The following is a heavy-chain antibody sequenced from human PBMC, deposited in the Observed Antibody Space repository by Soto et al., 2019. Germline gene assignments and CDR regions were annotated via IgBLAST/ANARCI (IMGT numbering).Heavy chain of an antibody. CDR3: ASSQTTVASYDY. J-gene: IGHJ4*02. CDR1: VASMSSATY. D-gene: IGHD4-17*01. Sequence: PSETLSPTSLSSVASMSSATYPWDGSRPPAGKGLEWVGKIRHSGSNNYTTSLKSRVTTSVDKSKNQFSLKLSSVTAADTAVYYCASSQTTVASYDYWGQGTLVTVSS. CDR2: IRHSGSN. V-gene: IGHV4-39*07.